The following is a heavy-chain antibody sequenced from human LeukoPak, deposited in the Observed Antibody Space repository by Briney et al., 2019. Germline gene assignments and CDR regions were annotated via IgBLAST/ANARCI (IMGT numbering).Heavy chain of an antibody. V-gene: IGHV3-7*01. J-gene: IGHJ5*02. Sequence: PGGSLRLSCAASGFIFSGYHMSWVRQAPGKGLEWVANIKHDGSATNYMDSVRGRFTVSRDNAKNSLYLQMNSLRAEDTAVYYCARESGIAAALDLWGQGTLVTVSS. CDR2: IKHDGSAT. CDR3: ARESGIAAALDL. CDR1: GFIFSGYH. D-gene: IGHD6-13*01.